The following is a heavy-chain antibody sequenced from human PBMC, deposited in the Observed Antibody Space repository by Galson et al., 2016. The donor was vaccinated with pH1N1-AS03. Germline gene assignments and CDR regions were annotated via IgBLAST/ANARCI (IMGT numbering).Heavy chain of an antibody. Sequence: ETLSLTCTVSGGSISSSAYYWGWIRQPPGKGLEWIGSLYYGGSTYYNPSLKTRVTISVDTSKNHFSLKLNSVTAADTAVYYCAAPYYDSRDDGGYFDLWGRGTLVSVSS. V-gene: IGHV4-39*07. J-gene: IGHJ2*01. CDR2: LYYGGST. CDR3: AAPYYDSRDDGGYFDL. CDR1: GGSISSSAYY. D-gene: IGHD3-22*01.